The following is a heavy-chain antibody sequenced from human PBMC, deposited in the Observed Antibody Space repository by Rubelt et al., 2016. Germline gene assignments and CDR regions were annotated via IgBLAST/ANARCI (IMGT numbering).Heavy chain of an antibody. CDR2: NHYTENS. Sequence: QVQLQQWGAGLLKPSETLSLTCAVSGGSFSRYYWSWIRQPPGKGLEWIGYNHYTENSRYNPSLQSRVTVSVDTSKNQFSLKVRSVTAADTAVDYCAREVPVDGTAFDPWGQGTLVTVSS. J-gene: IGHJ5*02. CDR1: GGSFSRYY. D-gene: IGHD6-19*01. CDR3: AREVPVDGTAFDP. V-gene: IGHV4-34*11.